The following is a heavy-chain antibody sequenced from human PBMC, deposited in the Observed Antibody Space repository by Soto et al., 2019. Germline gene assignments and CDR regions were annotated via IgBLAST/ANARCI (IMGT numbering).Heavy chain of an antibody. D-gene: IGHD5-12*01. J-gene: IGHJ4*02. CDR2: ISYDGSNK. Sequence: GGSLRLSCAASGFTFSSYAMHWVRQAPGKGLEWVAVISYDGSNKYYADSVKGRFTISRDNSKNTLYLQMNSLRAEDTAVYYWAKDQDEWLRFIAFDYWGQGTLVTVSS. CDR3: AKDQDEWLRFIAFDY. V-gene: IGHV3-30-3*01. CDR1: GFTFSSYA.